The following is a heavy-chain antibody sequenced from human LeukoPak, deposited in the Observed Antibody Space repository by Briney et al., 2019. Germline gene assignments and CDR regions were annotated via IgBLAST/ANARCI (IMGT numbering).Heavy chain of an antibody. Sequence: GASVKVSCKASGGTFSSYAISWVRQAPGQGLEWMGGIIPIFGTANYAQKFQGRVTITADKSTSTAYMELSSLRSEDTAVYYCARVGTYYYDSSGYNTLDYWGQGTLVTVSS. CDR1: GGTFSSYA. CDR2: IIPIFGTA. CDR3: ARVGTYYYDSSGYNTLDY. V-gene: IGHV1-69*06. J-gene: IGHJ4*02. D-gene: IGHD3-22*01.